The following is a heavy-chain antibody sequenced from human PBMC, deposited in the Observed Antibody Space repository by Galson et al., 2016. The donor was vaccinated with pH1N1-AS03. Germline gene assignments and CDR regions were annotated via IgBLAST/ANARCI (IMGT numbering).Heavy chain of an antibody. CDR2: IRSKTYGGTT. V-gene: IGHV3-49*03. Sequence: SLRLSCAASGFTFGEYSMSRFRQAPGKGLEWIGFIRSKTYGGTTEYAASVKGRFTISRDDSNNIAYLRVNSLKTEDTAVFYCTRDGGRGYYSYCMDVWGKGTTVTVSS. CDR1: GFTFGEYS. D-gene: IGHD2-15*01. J-gene: IGHJ6*03. CDR3: TRDGGRGYYSYCMDV.